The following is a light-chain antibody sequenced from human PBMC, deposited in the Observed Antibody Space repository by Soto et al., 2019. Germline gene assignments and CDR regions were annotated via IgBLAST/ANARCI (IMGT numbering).Light chain of an antibody. CDR2: DAS. V-gene: IGKV1-5*01. J-gene: IGKJ1*01. CDR3: QQYNSYSPWT. Sequence: DIQMTQSPSTLSASVGDRVTITCRASQSISSWLAWYQQKPGKAPKLLIYDASSLESGVPARFSGSGSGTEFTLTISSLQDYDFATYYCQQYNSYSPWTFGHGTTVEI. CDR1: QSISSW.